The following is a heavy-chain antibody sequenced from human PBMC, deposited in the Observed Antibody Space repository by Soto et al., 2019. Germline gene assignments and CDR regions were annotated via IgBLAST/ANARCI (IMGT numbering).Heavy chain of an antibody. Sequence: QVQLQQWGAGLLKPSETLSLTCAVYGGSFSGYYWSWIRQPPGTGLEWNGEINHSGSTNYNPPLKGRVTISVDTSKNQFSLKRTSVTAADAAVYCCARHKTTGHFDYWGQGTVVTVSS. CDR2: INHSGST. CDR3: ARHKTTGHFDY. J-gene: IGHJ4*02. CDR1: GGSFSGYY. V-gene: IGHV4-34*01. D-gene: IGHD1-7*01.